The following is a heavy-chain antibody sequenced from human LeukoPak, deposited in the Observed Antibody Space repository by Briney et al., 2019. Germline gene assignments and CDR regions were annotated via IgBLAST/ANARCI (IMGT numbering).Heavy chain of an antibody. V-gene: IGHV6-1*01. CDR3: AREGVAGDNWFDP. CDR2: TYYRSKWYN. Sequence: SQTLSLTCAISGDSVSSNSSSWHWIRQSPSRGLEWLGRTYYRSKWYNDYAVSVKSRITINPDTSKNQVSLQLNSVSPEDTAMYWCAREGVAGDNWFDPWGQGTLVTVSS. D-gene: IGHD6-19*01. J-gene: IGHJ5*02. CDR1: GDSVSSNSSS.